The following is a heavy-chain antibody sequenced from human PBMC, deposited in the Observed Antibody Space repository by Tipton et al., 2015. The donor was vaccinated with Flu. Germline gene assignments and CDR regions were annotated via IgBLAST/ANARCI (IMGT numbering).Heavy chain of an antibody. D-gene: IGHD4-11*01. J-gene: IGHJ5*02. V-gene: IGHV4-38-2*01. CDR1: GDSISSDYY. Sequence: TLSLTCAVSGDSISSDYYWGWVRQPPGKGLEWIGNICPGSPYYNPSLKSRVTISIARSKNQFSLRLTSVTAADTAVYFCARRDFSNYVSEPKNWFDIWGQGTLVTVSS. CDR3: ARRDFSNYVSEPKNWFDI. CDR2: ICPGSP.